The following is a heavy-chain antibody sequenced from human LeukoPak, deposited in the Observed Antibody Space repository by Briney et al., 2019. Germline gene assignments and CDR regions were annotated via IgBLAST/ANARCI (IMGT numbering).Heavy chain of an antibody. V-gene: IGHV3-53*01. D-gene: IGHD3-3*02. J-gene: IGHJ4*02. CDR1: GFTVSSNY. CDR3: ARGEGGILASPEDY. Sequence: GGSLRLSCAASGFTVSSNYMSWVRQAPGKGPGWVSVIYSDGSTYYADSVKGRFTISRDNSKNTLYLQMSSLRAEDTAVYYCARGEGGILASPEDYWGQGTLVTVSS. CDR2: IYSDGST.